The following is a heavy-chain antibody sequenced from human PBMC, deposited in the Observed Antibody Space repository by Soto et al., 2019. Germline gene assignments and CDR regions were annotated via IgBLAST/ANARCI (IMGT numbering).Heavy chain of an antibody. V-gene: IGHV3-48*01. Sequence: PGGSLRLSCAASGFTFSTYSMNWFRQAPGKGLEWVSYISSSSSTIFYTDSVKGRFTVSRDNAKNSLYLQMNSLRAEDTAVYYCARARQYYDCELDPWGQGTLVTVS. J-gene: IGHJ5*02. D-gene: IGHD3-22*01. CDR3: ARARQYYDCELDP. CDR1: GFTFSTYS. CDR2: ISSSSSTI.